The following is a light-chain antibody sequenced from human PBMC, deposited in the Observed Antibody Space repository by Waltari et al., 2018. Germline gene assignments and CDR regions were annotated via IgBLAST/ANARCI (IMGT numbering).Light chain of an antibody. CDR3: QQFDTGPYT. CDR2: KAS. CDR1: QSISEW. V-gene: IGKV1-5*03. J-gene: IGKJ2*01. Sequence: TGRASQSISEWWAWYEQKPGQAPNLLIYKASNLESGVPSRFSGSGSGTEFTLTISSLQPDDFATYFCQQFDTGPYTFGQGTRLEMK.